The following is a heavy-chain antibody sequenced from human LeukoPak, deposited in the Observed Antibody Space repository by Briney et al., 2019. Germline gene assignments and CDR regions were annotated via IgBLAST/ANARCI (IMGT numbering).Heavy chain of an antibody. V-gene: IGHV3-74*01. CDR3: ARDYYDSSGYYWFDP. D-gene: IGHD3-22*01. Sequence: GGSLRLSCAASGFTFSSYWMHWVRQAPGKELVWVSRINSDGSSTSYADSVKGRFTISRDNAKNTLYLQMNSLRAEDTAVYYCARDYYDSSGYYWFDPWGQGTLITVSS. J-gene: IGHJ5*02. CDR1: GFTFSSYW. CDR2: INSDGSST.